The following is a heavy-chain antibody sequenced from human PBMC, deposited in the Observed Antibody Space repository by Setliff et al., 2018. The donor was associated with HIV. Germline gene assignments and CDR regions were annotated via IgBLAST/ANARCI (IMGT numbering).Heavy chain of an antibody. CDR3: ASPGYCSSPNCMNVFNF. V-gene: IGHV5-51*01. J-gene: IGHJ3*01. CDR2: IHPGDSDV. D-gene: IGHD2-2*01. Sequence: GESLTISCKGSGYSFRSYWIGWVRQRPGKGLEWMGIIHPGDSDVKYSPSFQAQVTISADKSINTAYVQWSSLEASDTAMYYCASPGYCSSPNCMNVFNFWGHGTMVTVSS. CDR1: GYSFRSYW.